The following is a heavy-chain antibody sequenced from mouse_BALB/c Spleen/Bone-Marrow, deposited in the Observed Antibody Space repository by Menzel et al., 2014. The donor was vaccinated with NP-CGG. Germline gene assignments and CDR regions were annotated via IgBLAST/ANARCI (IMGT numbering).Heavy chain of an antibody. CDR3: APHYSGYAWFAY. CDR1: GYSISSYW. CDR2: IDPSDSET. J-gene: IGHJ3*01. V-gene: IGHV1-74*01. Sequence: VQLQQSGPQLVRPGASVKVSCKASGYSISSYWMHWVKQRPGQGLEWIGMIDPSDSETRLNQKFKDKATLTVDKSSSTAYMQLNSPTSEDSAVYYCAPHYSGYAWFAYWGQGTLVTVSA. D-gene: IGHD1-2*01.